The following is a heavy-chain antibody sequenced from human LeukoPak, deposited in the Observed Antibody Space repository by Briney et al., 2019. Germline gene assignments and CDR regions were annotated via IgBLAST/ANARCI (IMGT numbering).Heavy chain of an antibody. CDR3: AIRYGSGEKYYYYYYMDV. D-gene: IGHD3-10*01. V-gene: IGHV1-8*01. CDR2: MNPNSGNT. Sequence: TSVKVSCKASGYTFTSYDINWVRQATGQGLEWMGWMNPNSGNTGYAQKFQGRVTMTRNTSISTAYMELSSLRSEDTAVYYCAIRYGSGEKYYYYYYMDVWGKGTTVTVSS. J-gene: IGHJ6*03. CDR1: GYTFTSYD.